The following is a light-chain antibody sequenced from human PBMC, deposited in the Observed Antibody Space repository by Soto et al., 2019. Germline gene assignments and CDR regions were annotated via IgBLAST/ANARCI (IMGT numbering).Light chain of an antibody. V-gene: IGLV2-14*01. CDR3: SSYTSSSSLYV. J-gene: IGLJ1*01. Sequence: QSALTQPPSASGSPGQSVTISCTGTSSDVGAYDYVCWYQQHPGKAPKLMIYEVSVRPSGITDRFSGSKSGITASLTISGLQSEDEAVYYCSSYTSSSSLYVFGSGTKLTVL. CDR2: EVS. CDR1: SSDVGAYDY.